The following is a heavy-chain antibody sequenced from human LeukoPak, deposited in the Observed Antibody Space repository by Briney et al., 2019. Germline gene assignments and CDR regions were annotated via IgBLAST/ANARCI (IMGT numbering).Heavy chain of an antibody. CDR2: ISSSSSTI. J-gene: IGHJ4*02. CDR1: GFTFSSYS. Sequence: PGGSLRLSCAASGFTFSSYSMNWVRQAPGKGLEWVSYISSSSSTIYYADSVKGRFTISRDNSNNTLYLQMNSLRVEDTAVYFCARDRLLPAQTFDYWGRGTLVTVSS. CDR3: ARDRLLPAQTFDY. D-gene: IGHD2-2*01. V-gene: IGHV3-48*01.